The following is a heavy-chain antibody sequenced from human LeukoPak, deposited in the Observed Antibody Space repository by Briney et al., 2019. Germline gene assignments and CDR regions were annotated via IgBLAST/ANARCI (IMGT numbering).Heavy chain of an antibody. D-gene: IGHD3-22*01. CDR1: GVSISSGVYS. J-gene: IGHJ3*02. CDR3: ARDSHYYDSSGYYLGGAFDI. Sequence: SQTLSLTCAVSGVSISSGVYSWSWIRQPPGKGLEWIGYIYHSGDTYYNPSLKSRVTISVDRCKNQFSLKLSSVTAADTAVYYCARDSHYYDSSGYYLGGAFDIWGQGTMVTVSS. CDR2: IYHSGDT. V-gene: IGHV4-30-2*01.